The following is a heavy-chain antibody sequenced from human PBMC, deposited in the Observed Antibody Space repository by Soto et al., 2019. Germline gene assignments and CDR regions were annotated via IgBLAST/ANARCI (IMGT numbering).Heavy chain of an antibody. CDR2: IYWDDDK. J-gene: IGHJ6*03. V-gene: IGHV2-5*02. CDR3: AHSGITGTKSRYYYMDV. CDR1: GFSLSTSGVG. Sequence: ESGPTLVNPTQTLTLTCTFSGFSLSTSGVGVGWIRQPPGKALEWLALIYWDDDKRYSPSLKSRLTITKDTSKNQVVLTMTNMDPVDTATYYCAHSGITGTKSRYYYMDVWGKGTTVTVSS. D-gene: IGHD1-7*01.